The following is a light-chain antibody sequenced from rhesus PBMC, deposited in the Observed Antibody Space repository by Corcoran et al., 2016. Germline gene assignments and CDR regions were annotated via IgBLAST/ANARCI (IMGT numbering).Light chain of an antibody. CDR2: GAS. CDR3: YQHSSGYS. CDR1: QSVSSY. V-gene: IGKV3-10*01. J-gene: IGKJ2*01. Sequence: QVILTQSPATLSLSPGERATLSCRASQSVSSYFAWYPQKPGQAPRLLIFGASSRATGIPDRFSGSGSGTDFTLTISRLEPEDVGVYHCYQHSSGYSFGQGTKVEIK.